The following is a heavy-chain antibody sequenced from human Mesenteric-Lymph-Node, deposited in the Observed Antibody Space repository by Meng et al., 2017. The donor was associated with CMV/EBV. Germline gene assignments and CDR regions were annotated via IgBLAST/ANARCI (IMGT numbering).Heavy chain of an antibody. Sequence: ASVKVSCKASGYTFTGYYMHWVRQAPGQGLEWMGWINPNSGGTNYAQKFQGRVTMTRDTSISTAYMELSRLRSDDTAVYYCARGRWTAVTHFDFWGQGTRVTVSS. CDR3: ARGRWTAVTHFDF. J-gene: IGHJ4*02. CDR2: INPNSGGT. D-gene: IGHD4-17*01. V-gene: IGHV1-2*02. CDR1: GYTFTGYY.